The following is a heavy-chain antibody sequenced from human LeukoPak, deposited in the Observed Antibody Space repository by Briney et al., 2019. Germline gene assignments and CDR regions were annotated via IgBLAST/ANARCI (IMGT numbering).Heavy chain of an antibody. CDR1: GFTFSSYA. CDR2: ISSNGGST. Sequence: PGGSLRLSCAASGFTFSSYAMYWVRQAPGKGLEYVSGISSNGGSTYYANSVKGRFTISRDNSKNTLYLQMGSLRDEDTAVYYCARGTVTTFEYFQHWGQGTLVTVSS. CDR3: ARGTVTTFEYFQH. J-gene: IGHJ1*01. V-gene: IGHV3-64*01. D-gene: IGHD4-17*01.